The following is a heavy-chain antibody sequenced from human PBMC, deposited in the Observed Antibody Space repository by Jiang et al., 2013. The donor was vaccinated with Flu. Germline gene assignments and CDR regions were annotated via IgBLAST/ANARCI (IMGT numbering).Heavy chain of an antibody. CDR1: GGSISRYY. CDR3: ARGDYYNYYYGMDV. CDR2: IYYSGST. Sequence: PGLVKPSETLSLTCTVSGGSISRYYWSWIRQTPGKGLEWIGHIYYSGSTNYNPSLKSRVTISVDTSKNQFSLKLNSVTATDTAVYYCARGDYYNYYYGMDVWGQGTTVTVSS. V-gene: IGHV4-59*01. J-gene: IGHJ6*02.